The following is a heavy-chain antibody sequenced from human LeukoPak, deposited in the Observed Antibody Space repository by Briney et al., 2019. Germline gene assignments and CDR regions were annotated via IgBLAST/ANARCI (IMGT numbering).Heavy chain of an antibody. CDR3: AKTLRDLEWLTGELDV. Sequence: SGGSLRLSCAASGFIFDNYAMSWVRQTPGKGLEWVSAIGGSGSDTSYTDSVKGRFTISRDNSKSTLYLQMNSLRAEDTAVYHCAKTLRDLEWLTGELDVWGQGTAVTVSS. CDR1: GFIFDNYA. V-gene: IGHV3-23*01. CDR2: IGGSGSDT. J-gene: IGHJ6*02. D-gene: IGHD3-3*01.